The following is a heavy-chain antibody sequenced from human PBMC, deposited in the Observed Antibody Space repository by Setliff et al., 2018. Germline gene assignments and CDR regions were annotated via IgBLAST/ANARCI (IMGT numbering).Heavy chain of an antibody. Sequence: PGGSLRLSCVASGFSFSNYWMNWVRQAPGKGLEWVANIKQDGSEKNYVDSVKGRSTISRDNAMNSLYLQMNSLRVADTAVYFCARRGNRGSGWYAGIDYWGQGTLVTVSS. CDR1: GFSFSNYW. CDR3: ARRGNRGSGWYAGIDY. CDR2: IKQDGSEK. D-gene: IGHD6-19*01. V-gene: IGHV3-7*01. J-gene: IGHJ4*02.